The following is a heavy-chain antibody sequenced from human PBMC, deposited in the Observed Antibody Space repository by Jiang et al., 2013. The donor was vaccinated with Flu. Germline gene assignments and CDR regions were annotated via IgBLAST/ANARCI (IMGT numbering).Heavy chain of an antibody. CDR3: AREIAVAASFDY. V-gene: IGHV3-33*01. CDR2: IWYDGSNK. Sequence: QLVESGGGVVQPGRSLRLSCAASGFTFSSYGMHWVRQAPGKGLEWVAVIWYDGSNKYYADSVKGRFTISRDNSKNTLYLQMNSLRAEDTAVYYCAREIAVAASFDYWGQGTLVTVSS. CDR1: GFTFSSYG. J-gene: IGHJ4*02. D-gene: IGHD6-19*01.